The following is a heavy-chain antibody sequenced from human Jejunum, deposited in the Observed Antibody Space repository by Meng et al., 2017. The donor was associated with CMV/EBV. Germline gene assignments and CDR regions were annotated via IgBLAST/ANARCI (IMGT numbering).Heavy chain of an antibody. CDR3: ARRGAVGGSFDY. D-gene: IGHD6-25*01. V-gene: IGHV1-2*02. CDR2: INPNSGGT. Sequence: ASGYTFSGYYLPWVRQAPGQGLEWMGWINPNSGGTTYAQNFQGSATMTRDTSITTAYMELSRLRSDDTAIYFCARRGAVGGSFDYWGQGTLVTVSS. J-gene: IGHJ4*02. CDR1: GYTFSGYY.